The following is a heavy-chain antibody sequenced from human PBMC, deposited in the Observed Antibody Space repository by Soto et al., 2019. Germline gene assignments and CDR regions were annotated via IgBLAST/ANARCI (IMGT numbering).Heavy chain of an antibody. CDR2: INGDGTSI. J-gene: IGHJ5*02. D-gene: IGHD2-8*01. CDR1: GFTFSSYA. CDR3: AREIIELMGAIRWFDP. Sequence: EVQLLESGGGLVQPGGSLRLSCAASGFTFSSYAMSWVRQAPGKGLEWVSRINGDGTSISYADSVKGRFTISRDNAKNTLYLQMNSLRAEDTAVYYCAREIIELMGAIRWFDPWGQGTLVTVSS. V-gene: IGHV3-74*02.